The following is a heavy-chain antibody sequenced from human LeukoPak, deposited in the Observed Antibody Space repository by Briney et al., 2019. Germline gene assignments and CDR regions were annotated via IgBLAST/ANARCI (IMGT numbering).Heavy chain of an antibody. CDR2: ISAYNGNT. V-gene: IGHV1-18*01. J-gene: IGHJ5*02. CDR3: ARYGGYSYGQNWFDP. Sequence: GASVKVSCKASGGTFSSYAISWVRQAPGQGLEWMGWISAYNGNTNYAQKLQGRVTMTTDTSTSTAYMELRSLRSDDTAVYYCARYGGYSYGQNWFDPWGQGTLVTVSS. D-gene: IGHD5-18*01. CDR1: GGTFSSYA.